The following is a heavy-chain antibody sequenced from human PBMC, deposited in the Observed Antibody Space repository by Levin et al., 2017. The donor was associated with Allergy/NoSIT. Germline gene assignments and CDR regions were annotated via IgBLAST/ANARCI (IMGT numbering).Heavy chain of an antibody. V-gene: IGHV1-2*02. CDR1: GYTFDGYS. CDR2: INPNRGDA. Sequence: GGSLRLSCKASGYTFDGYSIHWVRQAPGQGLEWMGWINPNRGDAKYAQKFQGRVTMTSDTSISTAYMVLSSLRSNDTAVYFCARSTVTTAPFDYWGQGTLVTVSS. J-gene: IGHJ4*02. D-gene: IGHD4-17*01. CDR3: ARSTVTTAPFDY.